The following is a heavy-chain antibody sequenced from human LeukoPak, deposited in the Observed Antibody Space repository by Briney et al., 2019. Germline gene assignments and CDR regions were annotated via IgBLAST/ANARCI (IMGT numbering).Heavy chain of an antibody. CDR2: IIPIFGTA. CDR1: GGTFSSYA. V-gene: IGHV1-69*05. J-gene: IGHJ3*02. Sequence: ASVKVSCKASGGTFSSYAISWVRQAPGQGLEWMGRIIPIFGTANYAQKFQGRVTITTDESTSTAYMELSSLRSEDTAVYYCARSNFGTSAMPAFDIWGQGTMVTVSS. D-gene: IGHD2-2*01. CDR3: ARSNFGTSAMPAFDI.